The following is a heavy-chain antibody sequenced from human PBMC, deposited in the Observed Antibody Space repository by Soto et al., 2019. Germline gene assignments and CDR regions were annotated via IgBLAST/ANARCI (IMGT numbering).Heavy chain of an antibody. D-gene: IGHD3-22*01. CDR3: ARDGASIDSSGKFDY. V-gene: IGHV3-33*01. CDR2: IWFDGSIA. CDR1: GFKFTDSG. J-gene: IGHJ4*02. Sequence: QVQLVESGGGVVQPGRSLRLSCVASGFKFTDSGLNWVRQTPGKGLEWVAIIWFDGSIAYYAESVKGRFTISRDDSRNTVYFHMNSLRGEDTAMYYCARDGASIDSSGKFDYWGQGTQVTVSS.